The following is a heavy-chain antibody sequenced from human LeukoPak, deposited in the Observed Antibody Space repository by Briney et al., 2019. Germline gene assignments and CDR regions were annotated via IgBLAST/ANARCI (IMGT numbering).Heavy chain of an antibody. V-gene: IGHV3-74*01. D-gene: IGHD1/OR15-1a*01. CDR2: INNDGSIT. CDR1: GFTFSSYW. CDR3: ARSTIINWFDP. Sequence: PGGSLRLSCAASGFTFSSYWMHWVRQAPGKGLVWVSRINNDGSITTYADSVKGRFTISRDNAKNMLYLQMNSLRAEDTAVYYCARSTIINWFDPWGQGTLVTVSS. J-gene: IGHJ5*02.